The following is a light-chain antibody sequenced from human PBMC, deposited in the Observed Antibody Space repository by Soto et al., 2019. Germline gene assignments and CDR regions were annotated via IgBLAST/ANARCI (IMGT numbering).Light chain of an antibody. CDR2: EVL. CDR1: SSDVGGYNY. V-gene: IGLV2-8*01. CDR3: NSYAGGNNLM. J-gene: IGLJ3*02. Sequence: QSALTQPPSASGSPGQSVTISCTRTSSDVGGYNYVSWYQQHPGKAPKLIIYEVLKWPSGVPDRFSGSKSGNTASLTVSGLQAEDEAYYYCNSYAGGNNLMFGGGTKVTVL.